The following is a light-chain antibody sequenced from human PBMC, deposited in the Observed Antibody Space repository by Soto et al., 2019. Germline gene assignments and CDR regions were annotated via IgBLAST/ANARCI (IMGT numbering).Light chain of an antibody. V-gene: IGKV1-5*01. J-gene: IGKJ1*01. CDR1: QSVGTW. Sequence: DIRMTQSPSTLSASVGGRVTITCRASQSVGTWVAWYQQKPGKAPKLLIYGASNLESGVPSRFSGSGYGTEFTLTITTLQPDDFATYFCQQYNRNTWSFGPGTKVDIK. CDR3: QQYNRNTWS. CDR2: GAS.